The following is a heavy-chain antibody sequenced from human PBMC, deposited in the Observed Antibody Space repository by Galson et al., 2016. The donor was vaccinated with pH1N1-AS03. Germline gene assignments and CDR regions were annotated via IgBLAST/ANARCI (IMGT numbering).Heavy chain of an antibody. J-gene: IGHJ4*02. CDR1: GGSVSSGSYY. Sequence: SETLSLTCTVSGGSVSSGSYYWSWIRQPPGKGLEWIGYIYYSGSTNYNPSLKGRVTMSIDRSKNEISLKVTSVTAADTAVYYCSREALYSSVDCFDLWGQGTQVTVSS. CDR2: IYYSGST. D-gene: IGHD2-2*02. CDR3: SREALYSSVDCFDL. V-gene: IGHV4-61*01.